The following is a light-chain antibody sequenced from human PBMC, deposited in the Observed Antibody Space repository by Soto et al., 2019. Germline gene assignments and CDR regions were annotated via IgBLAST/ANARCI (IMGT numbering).Light chain of an antibody. V-gene: IGKV3-15*01. Sequence: EIVMTQSPATLSVSPGERATLSCRASQSVSTNLAWYQQKPGQAPRLLIYGTSTRATGIPARFSGSGSGTEFTLTISSLQSEDFATYYCQQSYTYVRTFGQGTKVQIK. CDR2: GTS. J-gene: IGKJ2*01. CDR3: QQSYTYVRT. CDR1: QSVSTN.